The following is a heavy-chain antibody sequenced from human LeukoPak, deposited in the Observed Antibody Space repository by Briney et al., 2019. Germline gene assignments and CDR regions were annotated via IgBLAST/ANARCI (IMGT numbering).Heavy chain of an antibody. Sequence: PGGSLRLSCAASGFTFSSYAMNWVRQAPGKGLEWVSAISGSGGSTYYADSVKGRFTISRDNSKNTLYLQMNSLRAEDTAVYYCARGDLYYYDSSGSHFDYWGQGTLVTVSS. J-gene: IGHJ4*02. D-gene: IGHD3-22*01. CDR2: ISGSGGST. V-gene: IGHV3-23*01. CDR1: GFTFSSYA. CDR3: ARGDLYYYDSSGSHFDY.